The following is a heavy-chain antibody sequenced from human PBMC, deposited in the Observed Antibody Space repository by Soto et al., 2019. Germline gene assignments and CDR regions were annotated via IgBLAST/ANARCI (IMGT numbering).Heavy chain of an antibody. Sequence: QVLLVQSGAEVTKPGASVKVSCKASGYTFTSNNIHWVRRAPGQGLEWMGRINPNSGGTIYAQKFQGRVSMTRDTSTNTVYMELSSLRSDDTAGYYCAGDIAADGRGRWFDPWGQGSEVTVSS. D-gene: IGHD6-13*01. V-gene: IGHV1-46*01. CDR2: INPNSGGT. CDR1: GYTFTSNN. J-gene: IGHJ5*02. CDR3: AGDIAADGRGRWFDP.